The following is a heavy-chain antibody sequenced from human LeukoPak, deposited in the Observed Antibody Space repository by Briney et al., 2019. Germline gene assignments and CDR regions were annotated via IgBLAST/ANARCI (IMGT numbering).Heavy chain of an antibody. V-gene: IGHV3-7*01. Sequence: GGSLRLSCAASGFPYSSYWMSWVRQAPGKGLEWVANIKQDGSDKYYVDSVKGRFSISRDNAKNSLYLQLNSLRADDTAVYYCARLTGTTGFDYWGQGTLVTVTS. D-gene: IGHD1-1*01. CDR2: IKQDGSDK. J-gene: IGHJ4*02. CDR3: ARLTGTTGFDY. CDR1: GFPYSSYW.